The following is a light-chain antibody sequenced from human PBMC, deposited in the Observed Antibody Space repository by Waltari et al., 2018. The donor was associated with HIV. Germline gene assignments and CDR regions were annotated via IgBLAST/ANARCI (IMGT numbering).Light chain of an antibody. CDR2: EDA. J-gene: IGLJ2*01. V-gene: IGLV6-57*04. Sequence: KFMLTQPHSLSESPGQTITISCTRSSGDIANNFVQWFQQRPGSAPTTVIYEDARRPSGVPDRFSGSIDSSSNSAYLTISGLKTEDEADYYCQSYDRGDAVFGGGTKVTV. CDR3: QSYDRGDAV. CDR1: SGDIANNF.